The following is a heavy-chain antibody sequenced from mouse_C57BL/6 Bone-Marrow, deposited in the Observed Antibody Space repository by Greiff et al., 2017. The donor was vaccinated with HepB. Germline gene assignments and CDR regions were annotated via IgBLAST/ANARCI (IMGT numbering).Heavy chain of an antibody. CDR1: GYTFTSYW. CDR3: ARSITTVVATRFAY. CDR2: IHPNSGST. J-gene: IGHJ3*01. V-gene: IGHV1-64*01. D-gene: IGHD1-1*01. Sequence: QVQLQQPGAELVKPGASVKLSCKASGYTFTSYWMHWVKQRPGQGLEWIGMIHPNSGSTNYNEKFKSKATLTVDKSSSTAYMQLSSLTSEDSAVYYCARSITTVVATRFAYWGQGTLVTVSA.